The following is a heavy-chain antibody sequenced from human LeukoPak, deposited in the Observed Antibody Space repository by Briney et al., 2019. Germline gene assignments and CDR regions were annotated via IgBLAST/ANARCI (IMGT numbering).Heavy chain of an antibody. CDR3: ARCRDGYNYDFDY. D-gene: IGHD5-24*01. V-gene: IGHV4-59*08. CDR2: IYYSGST. Sequence: SETLSLTCTVSGGSISSYSWSWIRQPPGKGLEWIGYIYYSGSTNYNPSLKSRVTISVDTSKNQFSLKLSSVTAADTAVYYCARCRDGYNYDFDYWGQGTLVTVSS. J-gene: IGHJ4*02. CDR1: GGSISSYS.